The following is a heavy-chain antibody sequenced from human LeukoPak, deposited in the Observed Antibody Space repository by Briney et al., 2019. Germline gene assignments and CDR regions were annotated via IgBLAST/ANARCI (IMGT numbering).Heavy chain of an antibody. J-gene: IGHJ4*02. CDR2: IIPIFGTA. CDR3: ASTRPTAVPSYYFDY. Sequence: SVKVSCKASGGTFSSYAISWVRQAPGQGLEWIGGIIPIFGTANYAQKFQGRVTITTVESTSTAYMELSSLRSEDTAVYYCASTRPTAVPSYYFDYWGQGTLVTVSS. CDR1: GGTFSSYA. D-gene: IGHD5-18*01. V-gene: IGHV1-69*05.